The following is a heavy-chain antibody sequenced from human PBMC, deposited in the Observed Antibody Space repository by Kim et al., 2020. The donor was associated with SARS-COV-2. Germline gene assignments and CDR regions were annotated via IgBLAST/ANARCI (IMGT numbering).Heavy chain of an antibody. CDR2: IYSGGTT. CDR3: AKDAGYYDILTGRSYYYGLEV. CDR1: GFTVSSNY. Sequence: GGSLRLSCAASGFTVSSNYMSWVRQPPGKGLEWVSIIYSGGTTYHADSVKGRFTVSRDNSKNTLYLQMNSMRVEDTAVYYCAKDAGYYDILTGRSYYYGLEVWGQGTTVTVSS. D-gene: IGHD3-9*01. J-gene: IGHJ6*02. V-gene: IGHV3-53*01.